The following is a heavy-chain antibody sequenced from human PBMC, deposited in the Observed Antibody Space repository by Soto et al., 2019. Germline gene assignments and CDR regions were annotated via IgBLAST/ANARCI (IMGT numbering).Heavy chain of an antibody. J-gene: IGHJ4*02. CDR1: GYTFNSYG. D-gene: IGHD3-3*01. V-gene: IGHV1-18*01. Sequence: ASVKVSCKASGYTFNSYGISWVRQAPGQGLEWMGWISTYNGNTNYAQKLQGRVIMTTDTSTSTAYMELRSLRSDDTAMYYCARVMDFWSGYPLDYWGQGTLVTVSS. CDR2: ISTYNGNT. CDR3: ARVMDFWSGYPLDY.